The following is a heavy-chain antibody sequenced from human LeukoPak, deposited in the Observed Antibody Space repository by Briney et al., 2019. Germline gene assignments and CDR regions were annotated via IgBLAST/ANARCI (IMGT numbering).Heavy chain of an antibody. D-gene: IGHD6-6*01. J-gene: IGHJ4*02. V-gene: IGHV3-7*02. CDR1: GFPFRTYW. Sequence: GGSLRLPCAASGFPFRTYWNSRVRQAPGKGLEWVASINQGGSETYYVESVKGRFTISRDNAMNSFFLQMNSLRAEDTAVYYCARLIGDRTIYDYWGQGTLVTVSS. CDR3: ARLIGDRTIYDY. CDR2: INQGGSET.